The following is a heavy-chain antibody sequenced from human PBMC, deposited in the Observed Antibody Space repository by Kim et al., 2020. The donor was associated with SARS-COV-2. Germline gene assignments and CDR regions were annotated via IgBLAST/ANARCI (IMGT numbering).Heavy chain of an antibody. CDR2: IYYSGST. CDR1: GGSISSYY. D-gene: IGHD6-6*01. V-gene: IGHV4-59*13. J-gene: IGHJ6*02. CDR3: ARVHPPVSAARPGRVVHYYGMDV. Sequence: SETLSLTCTVSGGSISSYYWSWIRQPPGKGLEWIGYIYYSGSTNYNPSLKSRVTISVDTSKNQFSLKLSSVTAADTAVYYCARVHPPVSAARPGRVVHYYGMDVWGQGTTVTVSS.